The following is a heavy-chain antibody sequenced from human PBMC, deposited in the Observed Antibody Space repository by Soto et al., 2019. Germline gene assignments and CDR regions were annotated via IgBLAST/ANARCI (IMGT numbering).Heavy chain of an antibody. V-gene: IGHV1-2*02. D-gene: IGHD6-13*01. J-gene: IGHJ4*02. CDR3: ARAGGIAAADFDY. Sequence: VASVKVSCKASGYTFTGYYMHWVRQAPGQGLEWMGWINPNSGGTNYAQKFQGRVTMTRDTSISTAYMELSRLRSDDTAVYCCARAGGIAAADFDYWGQGTLVTVSS. CDR1: GYTFTGYY. CDR2: INPNSGGT.